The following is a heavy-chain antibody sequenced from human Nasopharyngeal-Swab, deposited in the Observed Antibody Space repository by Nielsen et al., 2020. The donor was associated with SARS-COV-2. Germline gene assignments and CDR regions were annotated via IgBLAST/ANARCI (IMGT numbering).Heavy chain of an antibody. CDR1: GGSISSYY. CDR2: IYYSGST. J-gene: IGHJ6*03. Sequence: SETLSLTCTVSGGSISSYYWSWIRQPPGKGLEWIGYIYYSGSTNYNPSLKSRVTISVDTSKNQSSQKLSSVTAADTAVYYCARDSTPAYYYYYMDVWGKGTTVTVSS. CDR3: ARDSTPAYYYYYMDV. D-gene: IGHD2-15*01. V-gene: IGHV4-59*01.